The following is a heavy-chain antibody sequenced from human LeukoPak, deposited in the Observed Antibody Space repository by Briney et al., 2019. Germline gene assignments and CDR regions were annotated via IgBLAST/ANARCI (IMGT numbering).Heavy chain of an antibody. CDR3: ARGPLSGSFYTFDY. V-gene: IGHV4-59*01. D-gene: IGHD1-26*01. Sequence: SETLPLTCTVSGGSISSYYWSWIRQPPGKGLEWIGYIYYSGSTNYNPSLKSRVTISVDTSKNQFSLKLDSVTAADTAVYYCARGPLSGSFYTFDYWGQGTLVTVSS. CDR1: GGSISSYY. J-gene: IGHJ4*02. CDR2: IYYSGST.